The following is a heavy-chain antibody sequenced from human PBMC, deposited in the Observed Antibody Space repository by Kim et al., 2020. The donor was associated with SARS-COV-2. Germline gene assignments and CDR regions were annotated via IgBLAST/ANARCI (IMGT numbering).Heavy chain of an antibody. V-gene: IGHV4-59*01. J-gene: IGHJ3*02. CDR1: GGSISSYY. D-gene: IGHD6-19*01. Sequence: SETLSLTCTVSGGSISSYYWSWIRQPPGKGLEWIGYIYYSGSTNYNPSLKSRVTISVDTSKNQFSLKLSSVTAADTAVYYCASFHPYSSGWSQGLAFDIWGQGTMVTVSS. CDR3: ASFHPYSSGWSQGLAFDI. CDR2: IYYSGST.